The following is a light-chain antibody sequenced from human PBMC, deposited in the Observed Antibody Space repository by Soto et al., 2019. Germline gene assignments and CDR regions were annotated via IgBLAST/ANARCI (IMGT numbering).Light chain of an antibody. Sequence: QSALTQPHSASGSPGQSVTISCTGTSSDVGGYNYVSWYQQHPGKAPKLMIYEVSKRPSGVPDRFSGSKSGNTASLTVSGRQAEDEADYYCSSYAGSNIYVFGTGTKLTVL. CDR2: EVS. V-gene: IGLV2-8*01. J-gene: IGLJ1*01. CDR3: SSYAGSNIYV. CDR1: SSDVGGYNY.